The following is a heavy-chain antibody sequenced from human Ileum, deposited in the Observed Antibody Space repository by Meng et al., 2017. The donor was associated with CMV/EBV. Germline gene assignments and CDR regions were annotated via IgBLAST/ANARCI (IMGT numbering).Heavy chain of an antibody. CDR2: IWGNGGKT. Sequence: GFTFINYAMSWVRQTPGKGLEWVSLIWGNGGKTYYADSVEGRFTISRDNSRNTLFLQMNSLRAEDTGVYYCVRGRARASPTSRSFEYWGQGIVVTVSS. J-gene: IGHJ4*02. D-gene: IGHD1-26*01. V-gene: IGHV3-23*01. CDR3: VRGRARASPTSRSFEY. CDR1: GFTFINYA.